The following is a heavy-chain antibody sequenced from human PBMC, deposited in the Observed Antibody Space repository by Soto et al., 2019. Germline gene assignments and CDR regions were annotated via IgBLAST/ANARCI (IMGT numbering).Heavy chain of an antibody. V-gene: IGHV3-43*01. CDR3: AKDKADSSSSGLDY. Sequence: GGSLRLSCAASGFTFDDYTMHWVRQAPGKGLEWVSLISWDGGSTYYADSVKGRFTISRDNSKNSLYLQMNSLRTEDTALYYCAKDKADSSSSGLDYWGQGTLVTVSS. CDR2: ISWDGGST. J-gene: IGHJ4*02. CDR1: GFTFDDYT. D-gene: IGHD6-6*01.